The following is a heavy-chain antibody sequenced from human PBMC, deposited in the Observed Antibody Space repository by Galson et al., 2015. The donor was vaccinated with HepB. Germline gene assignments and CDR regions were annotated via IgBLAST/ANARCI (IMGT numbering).Heavy chain of an antibody. Sequence: SLRLSCAASTFTFSSYWMTWVRQAPGKGLEWVANINQDGNGRYYADSVKGRFTIFRDNAKNSLYLQMNSLRAGDTAMYYCARDYDPGARPLWYFDLWGRGTLVTVSS. CDR3: ARDYDPGARPLWYFDL. J-gene: IGHJ2*01. D-gene: IGHD3-3*01. CDR2: INQDGNGR. CDR1: TFTFSSYW. V-gene: IGHV3-7*01.